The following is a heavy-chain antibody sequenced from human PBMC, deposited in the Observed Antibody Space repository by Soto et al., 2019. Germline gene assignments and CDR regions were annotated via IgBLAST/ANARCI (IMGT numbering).Heavy chain of an antibody. CDR3: ARMYSSSSADY. Sequence: SETLSLTCTVSGGSISSYYWSWIRQPPGKGLEWIGYIYYSGSTNDSPDLKSRVTRAGEASKNQFSLKLKYKTAADTAVYYCARMYSSSSADYWGQGTLVTVSS. CDR1: GGSISSYY. J-gene: IGHJ4*02. D-gene: IGHD6-13*01. CDR2: IYYSGST. V-gene: IGHV4-59*08.